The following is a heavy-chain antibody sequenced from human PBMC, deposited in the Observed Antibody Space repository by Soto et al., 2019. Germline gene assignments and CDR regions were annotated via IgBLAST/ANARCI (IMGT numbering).Heavy chain of an antibody. V-gene: IGHV2-5*02. CDR2: IYWDDDR. D-gene: IGHD6-13*01. Sequence: QITLKESDPTVVKPTQTLTLTCTVSGFSLTTNGVAVGWIRQSPGQALEWLSLIYWDDDRRYSPSLASRLTTNKAASRHQVVLTMHNMDPLDAGTYFCAHQQQPGYRLFDIWGRGTLVTVSS. J-gene: IGHJ4*02. CDR1: GFSLTTNGVA. CDR3: AHQQQPGYRLFDI.